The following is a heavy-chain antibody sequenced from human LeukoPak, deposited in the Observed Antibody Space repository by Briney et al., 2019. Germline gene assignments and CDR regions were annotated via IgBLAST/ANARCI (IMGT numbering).Heavy chain of an antibody. J-gene: IGHJ5*02. V-gene: IGHV4-31*03. Sequence: SQTLSLTCTVSGGAISSGGSYWSWIRQPPGKGLEWIGEINHSGSTNYNPSLKSRVTISVDTSKNQFSLKLSSVTAADTAVYYCAIDYGSGSYSNWFDPWGQGTLVTVSS. D-gene: IGHD3-10*01. CDR2: INHSGST. CDR1: GGAISSGGSY. CDR3: AIDYGSGSYSNWFDP.